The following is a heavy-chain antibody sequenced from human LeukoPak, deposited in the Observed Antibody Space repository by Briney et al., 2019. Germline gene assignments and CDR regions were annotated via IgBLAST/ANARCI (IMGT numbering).Heavy chain of an antibody. V-gene: IGHV4-59*01. CDR3: ARANPGERGAFDI. CDR2: IYYSGST. CDR1: GGSISSYY. D-gene: IGHD7-27*01. Sequence: SETLSLTCTVSGGSISSYYWSWIRQPPGKGLEWIGYIYYSGSTNYNPSLKSRVTISVDTSKNQFSLKLSSVTAADTAVYYCARANPGERGAFDIWGQGTMVTVSS. J-gene: IGHJ3*02.